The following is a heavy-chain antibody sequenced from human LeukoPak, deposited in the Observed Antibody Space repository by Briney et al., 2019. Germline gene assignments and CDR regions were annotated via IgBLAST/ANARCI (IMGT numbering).Heavy chain of an antibody. CDR2: IYPGDSDT. D-gene: IGHD5-12*01. CDR1: GYIFTEYW. J-gene: IGHJ4*02. Sequence: GESPKISCKGSGYIFTEYWIGWVRQMPGRGLEWMGVIYPGDSDTRYSPFFQGQVTISADKSVSTIYLQWSSLKASDTAVYYCARRGYSAFADSFFDSWGQGTLVTVSS. CDR3: ARRGYSAFADSFFDS. V-gene: IGHV5-51*01.